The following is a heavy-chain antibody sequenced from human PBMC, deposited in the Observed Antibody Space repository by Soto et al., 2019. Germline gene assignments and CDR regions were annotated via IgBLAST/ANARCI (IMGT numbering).Heavy chain of an antibody. J-gene: IGHJ4*02. CDR2: IIPIFGTA. CDR3: VRDRGRISSSWYYFDY. D-gene: IGHD6-13*01. V-gene: IGHV1-69*06. CDR1: GGTFSSYA. Sequence: QVQLVQSGAEVKKPGSSVKVSCKASGGTFSSYAISWVRQAPGQGLEWMGGIIPIFGTANYAQKFQGRVTITANKSTSTAYMELSSLRSEDTAVYYCVRDRGRISSSWYYFDYWGQGTLVTVSS.